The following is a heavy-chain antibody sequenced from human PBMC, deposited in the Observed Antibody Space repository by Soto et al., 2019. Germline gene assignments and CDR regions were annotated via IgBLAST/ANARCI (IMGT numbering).Heavy chain of an antibody. CDR3: ATGRIAAAGTTLWFDY. J-gene: IGHJ4*02. Sequence: ASVKVSCKVSGYTLTELSMHWVRQAPGKGLEWMGGFDPEDGETIYAQKFQGRVTMTEDTSTDTAYMELSSLRSEDTAVYYCATGRIAAAGTTLWFDYWGQGTPVTVSS. CDR2: FDPEDGET. D-gene: IGHD6-13*01. V-gene: IGHV1-24*01. CDR1: GYTLTELS.